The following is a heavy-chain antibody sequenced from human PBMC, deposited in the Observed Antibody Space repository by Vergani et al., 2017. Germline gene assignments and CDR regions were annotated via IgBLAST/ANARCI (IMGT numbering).Heavy chain of an antibody. CDR1: GFTFSSYS. V-gene: IGHV3-48*01. D-gene: IGHD1-26*01. Sequence: EVQLVESGGGLVQPGGSLRLSCAASGFTFSSYSMNWVRQAPGKGLEWVSYISSSSSTIYYADSVKGRFTISRDNAKNSLYLQMNSLRAEDTAVYYCAGAELLGYYYYYMDVWGKGTTVTVSS. CDR2: ISSSSSTI. J-gene: IGHJ6*03. CDR3: AGAELLGYYYYYMDV.